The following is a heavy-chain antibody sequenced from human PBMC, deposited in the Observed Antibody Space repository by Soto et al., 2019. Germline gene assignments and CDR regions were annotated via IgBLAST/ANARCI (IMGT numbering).Heavy chain of an antibody. Sequence: PSETLSLTCTVSGGPIRSYCWSWIRQPPGKGLEWIGYIYDSGNTDYNPSLKSRVTISVDTSKNQSSLKLSSVTAADTAVYYCARGTCSSTSCSWGTYYYYGMDVWGQGTTVTVSS. V-gene: IGHV4-59*12. J-gene: IGHJ6*02. CDR3: ARGTCSSTSCSWGTYYYYGMDV. CDR1: GGPIRSYC. CDR2: IYDSGNT. D-gene: IGHD2-2*01.